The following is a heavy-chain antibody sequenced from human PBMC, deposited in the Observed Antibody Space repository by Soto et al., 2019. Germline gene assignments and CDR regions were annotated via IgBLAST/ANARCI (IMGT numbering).Heavy chain of an antibody. CDR2: FGTSRKYI. J-gene: IGHJ3*02. CDR1: GYNLRDYS. D-gene: IGHD3-9*01. V-gene: IGHV3-48*02. CDR3: VRDRDWAFDI. Sequence: GGSLRLSCAASGYNLRDYSMNWVRQAPGKGLEWISYFGTSRKYIFYSDSVRGRFTISRDDARNLVYLQLNSLRNEDTAVYYCVRDRDWAFDIWGQGTVVTVSS.